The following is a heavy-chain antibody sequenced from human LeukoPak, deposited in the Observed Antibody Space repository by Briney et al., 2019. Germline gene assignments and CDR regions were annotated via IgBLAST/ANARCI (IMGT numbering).Heavy chain of an antibody. CDR1: GGSISSYY. CDR2: IYYSGST. D-gene: IGHD4-23*01. J-gene: IGHJ4*02. Sequence: SETLSLTCTVSGGSISSYYWSWIQQPPGKGLEWIGYIYYSGSTNYNPSLKSRVTISVDTSKNQFSLKLSSVTAADTAVYYCARLSIGFLRWGLDYWGQGTLVTVSS. V-gene: IGHV4-59*08. CDR3: ARLSIGFLRWGLDY.